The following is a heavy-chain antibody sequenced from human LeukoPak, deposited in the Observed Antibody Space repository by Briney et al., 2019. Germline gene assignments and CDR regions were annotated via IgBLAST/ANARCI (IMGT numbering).Heavy chain of an antibody. V-gene: IGHV1-2*02. Sequence: ASVKVSCKASGYTFTGYYMHWVRQARGQGLEWMGWINPNSGGTNYAQKFQGRVTMTRDTSISTAYMELRRLRSDDTAVYYCARGAPHYDILTGYYFDKGGSDYWGQGTLVTVSS. CDR3: ARGAPHYDILTGYYFDKGGSDY. J-gene: IGHJ4*02. D-gene: IGHD3-9*01. CDR1: GYTFTGYY. CDR2: INPNSGGT.